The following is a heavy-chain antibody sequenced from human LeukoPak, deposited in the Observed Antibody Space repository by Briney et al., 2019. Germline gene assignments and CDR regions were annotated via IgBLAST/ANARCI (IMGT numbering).Heavy chain of an antibody. CDR2: IYYSGST. D-gene: IGHD2-15*01. CDR1: GGSISSYY. V-gene: IGHV4-59*01. CDR3: ARDGTYCSGGSCRLDYYYYGMDV. Sequence: SETLSLTCTVSGGSISSYYWSWIRQPPGKGLEWIGYIYYSGSTNYNPSLKSRVTISVDTFKNQFSLKLSSVTAADTAVYYCARDGTYCSGGSCRLDYYYYGMDVWGQGTTVTVSS. J-gene: IGHJ6*02.